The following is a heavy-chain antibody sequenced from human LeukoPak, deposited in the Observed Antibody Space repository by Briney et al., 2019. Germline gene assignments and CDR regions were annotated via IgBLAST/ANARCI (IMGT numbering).Heavy chain of an antibody. CDR3: ARAGSYYDSSGYAFDY. V-gene: IGHV1-46*01. D-gene: IGHD3-22*01. CDR1: GYTFTSYY. CDR2: INPSGGST. Sequence: ASVKVSCKASGYTFTSYYMHWVRQAPGQGLEWMGIINPSGGSTSYAQKFQGRVTMARDMSTGTVYMELSSLRSEDTAVYYCARAGSYYDSSGYAFDYWGQGTLVTVSS. J-gene: IGHJ4*02.